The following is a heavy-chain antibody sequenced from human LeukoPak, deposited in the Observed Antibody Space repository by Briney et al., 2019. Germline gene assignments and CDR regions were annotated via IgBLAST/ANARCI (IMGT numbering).Heavy chain of an antibody. J-gene: IGHJ4*02. CDR1: GFTFSSYW. CDR3: ARGKIGKVRDYYDT. V-gene: IGHV3-74*01. CDR2: INTDGRST. D-gene: IGHD3-22*01. Sequence: GGSLRLSCAASGFTFSSYWMHWVRQAPGKGLVWVSRINTDGRSTTYADSVKGRFTISRDNAKNTLLLQMNSLRAEDTAVYYCARGKIGKVRDYYDTWGPGTLVTVSS.